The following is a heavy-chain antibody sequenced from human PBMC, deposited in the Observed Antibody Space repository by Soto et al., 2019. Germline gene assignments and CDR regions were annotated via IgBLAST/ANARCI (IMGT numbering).Heavy chain of an antibody. J-gene: IGHJ4*02. Sequence: SETLSLTCAVYGRSFSGYYWSWIRQPPGKGLEWIGEINHSGSTNYNPSLKSRVTISVDTSKNQFSLKLSSVTAADTAVYYCARVGYYDSSGPGGYWGQGTLVTVS. CDR2: INHSGST. CDR3: ARVGYYDSSGPGGY. D-gene: IGHD3-22*01. V-gene: IGHV4-34*01. CDR1: GRSFSGYY.